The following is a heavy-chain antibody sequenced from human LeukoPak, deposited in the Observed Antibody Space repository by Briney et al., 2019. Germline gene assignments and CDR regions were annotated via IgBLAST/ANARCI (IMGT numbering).Heavy chain of an antibody. CDR3: ARKSAAAGYFDY. Sequence: SETLSLTCTVYGGSFGDYSWSWIRQSPGKGLEWIGEVNDSGDTKYNPSLKTRVTISIDTSKTQFSLKLSSVTAADTAVYYCARKSAAAGYFDYWGQGSLVTVYS. J-gene: IGHJ4*02. CDR2: VNDSGDT. D-gene: IGHD6-13*01. V-gene: IGHV4-34*01. CDR1: GGSFGDYS.